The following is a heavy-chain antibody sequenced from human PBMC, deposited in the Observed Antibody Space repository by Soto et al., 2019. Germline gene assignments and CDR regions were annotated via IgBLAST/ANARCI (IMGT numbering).Heavy chain of an antibody. CDR1: DHTFTYYG. D-gene: IGHD2-8*02. CDR2: ISGYNGNT. Sequence: QVQLLQSGGEVKKPGASVKVSCNSSDHTFTYYGXXXXXRAPXXXLEWMGWISGYNGNTKYAQKFQDRVTMSADTSTRTAYMEMRSLTSDDTAVYFCAATGGHYFGLDVWGQGTTVTVSS. J-gene: IGHJ6*02. CDR3: AATGGHYFGLDV. V-gene: IGHV1-18*01.